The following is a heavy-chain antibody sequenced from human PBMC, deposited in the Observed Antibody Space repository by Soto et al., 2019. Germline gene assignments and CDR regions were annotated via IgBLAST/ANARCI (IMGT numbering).Heavy chain of an antibody. Sequence: SETLSLTCAVSCGSISSSNWWSWVRQPPGKGLEWIGEIYHSGSTNYNPSLKSRVTISVDKSKNQFSLKLSSVTAADTAVYYCASYSSSPASYYYYYGMDVWGQGTTVTVSS. CDR2: IYHSGST. CDR3: ASYSSSPASYYYYYGMDV. J-gene: IGHJ6*02. D-gene: IGHD6-6*01. CDR1: CGSISSSNW. V-gene: IGHV4-4*02.